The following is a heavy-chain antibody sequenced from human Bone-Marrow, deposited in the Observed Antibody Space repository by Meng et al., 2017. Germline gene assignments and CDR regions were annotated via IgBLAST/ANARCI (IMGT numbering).Heavy chain of an antibody. J-gene: IGHJ3*02. CDR3: AGSTVTTQGGAFDI. CDR2: ISYDGSNK. CDR1: GFTFSSYA. D-gene: IGHD4-17*01. V-gene: IGHV3-30*04. Sequence: GGSLRLSCAASGFTFSSYAMHWVRQAPGKGLEWVAVISYDGSNKYYADSVKGRFTISRDNAKNSLYLQMNSLRAEDTAVYYCAGSTVTTQGGAFDIWGQGTMVTVSS.